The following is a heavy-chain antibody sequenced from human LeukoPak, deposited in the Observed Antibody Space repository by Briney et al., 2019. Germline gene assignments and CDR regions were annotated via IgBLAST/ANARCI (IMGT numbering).Heavy chain of an antibody. J-gene: IGHJ4*02. V-gene: IGHV1-2*02. CDR1: GYTFTDYY. CDR2: INPNSGGT. D-gene: IGHD5-24*01. CDR3: ARIGYNHYFDY. Sequence: ASVKVSCKASGYTFTDYYLRWVRQAPGQGLEWMGWINPNSGGTNSAQTFQGRVTMTRDTSITTAYLDLSRLRSDDTAVYYCARIGYNHYFDYWGQGTLVTVSS.